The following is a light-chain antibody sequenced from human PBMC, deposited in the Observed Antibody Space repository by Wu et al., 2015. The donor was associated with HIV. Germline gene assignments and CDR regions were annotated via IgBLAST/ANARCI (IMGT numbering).Light chain of an antibody. Sequence: DIQMTQSPSSLSASVGDRVTITCRASQTMGSFLNWFQQKPGKAPKLLIYATSSLHSGVPSRFTGSGSGTDFTLTINSLQPEDVAIYYCQQSFSTPWTFGQGTKVEIK. CDR2: ATS. J-gene: IGKJ1*01. CDR3: QQSFSTPWT. CDR1: QTMGSF. V-gene: IGKV1-39*01.